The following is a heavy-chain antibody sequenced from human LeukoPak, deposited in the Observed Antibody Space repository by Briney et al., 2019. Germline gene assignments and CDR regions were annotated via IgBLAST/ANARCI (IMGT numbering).Heavy chain of an antibody. CDR2: ISSSNSYI. CDR3: ARGVNGAYYVDY. CDR1: GFTFSSYS. Sequence: GSLRLSCAASGFTFSSYSMNWVRQAPGKGLEWVSSISSSNSYIYYADSVKGRFTISRDNAKNSLYLQMNSLRAEDTAVYYCARGVNGAYYVDYWGQGTLVTVSS. D-gene: IGHD2-21*02. V-gene: IGHV3-21*01. J-gene: IGHJ4*02.